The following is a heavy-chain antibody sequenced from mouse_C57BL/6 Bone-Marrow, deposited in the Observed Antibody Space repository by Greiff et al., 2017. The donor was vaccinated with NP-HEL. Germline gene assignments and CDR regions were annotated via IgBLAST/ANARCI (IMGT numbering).Heavy chain of an antibody. D-gene: IGHD2-12*01. J-gene: IGHJ4*01. Sequence: EVKLVESGGGLVKPGGSLKLSCAASGFTFSDYGMHWVRQAPEKGLEWVAYISSGRSTLYYADTVKGRFTISRDNAKNTLFLQMTSLRSEDTAMYYCARSPFYASYAMDYWGQGTSVTVSS. V-gene: IGHV5-17*01. CDR3: ARSPFYASYAMDY. CDR2: ISSGRSTL. CDR1: GFTFSDYG.